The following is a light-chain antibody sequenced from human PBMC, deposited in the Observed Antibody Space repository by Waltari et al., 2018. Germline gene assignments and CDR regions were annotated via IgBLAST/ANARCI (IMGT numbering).Light chain of an antibody. CDR3: SSYTSSSTQV. CDR2: EVS. CDR1: SSDVVGYNY. Sequence: QSALTQPASVSGSPGPSIPISCTGTSSDVVGYNYVSWSQQHPGKAPKLMIYEVSNRPSGVSNRFSGSKSGNTASLTISGLQAEDEADYYCSSYTSSSTQVFGGGTKLTVL. J-gene: IGLJ2*01. V-gene: IGLV2-14*01.